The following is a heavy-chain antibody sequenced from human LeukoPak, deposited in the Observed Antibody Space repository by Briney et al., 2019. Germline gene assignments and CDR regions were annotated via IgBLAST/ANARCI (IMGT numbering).Heavy chain of an antibody. V-gene: IGHV4-61*02. Sequence: PSQTLSLTCTVSGGSISSGSYYWSWIRQPAGKGLEWIGRIYTSGSTNYNPSLKSRVTISVDTSKNQFSLKLRSVTAADTAVYYCARDKGRSGGDCYSEYYFDYWGQGTLVTVSS. CDR3: ARDKGRSGGDCYSEYYFDY. CDR1: GGSISSGSYY. D-gene: IGHD2-15*01. J-gene: IGHJ4*02. CDR2: IYTSGST.